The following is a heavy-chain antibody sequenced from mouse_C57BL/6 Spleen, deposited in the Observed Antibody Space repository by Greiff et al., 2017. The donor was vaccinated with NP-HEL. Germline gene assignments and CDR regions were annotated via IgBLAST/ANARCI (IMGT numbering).Heavy chain of an antibody. V-gene: IGHV1-76*01. Sequence: QVQLQQSGAELVRPGASVKLSCKASGYTFTDYYINWVKQRPGQGLEWIARIYPGSGNTYYNEKFKGKATLTAEKSSSTAYMQLSSLTSEDSAVYFCARGGTGMGYFDYWGQGTTLTVSS. CDR2: IYPGSGNT. J-gene: IGHJ2*01. CDR3: ARGGTGMGYFDY. D-gene: IGHD2-3*01. CDR1: GYTFTDYY.